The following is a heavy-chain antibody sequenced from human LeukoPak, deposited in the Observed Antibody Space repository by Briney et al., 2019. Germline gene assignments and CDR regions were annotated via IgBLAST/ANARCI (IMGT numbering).Heavy chain of an antibody. CDR2: ISSSSSYI. D-gene: IGHD3-22*01. J-gene: IGHJ6*02. Sequence: PGGSLRLSCAASGFTFSSYSMNWVRQAPGKGLEWVSSISSSSSYIYYADSVKGRFTISRDNAKNSLYLQMNSLRAEDTAVYYCATAVPYYYDSSGYSSYGMDVWGQGTTVTVSS. V-gene: IGHV3-21*01. CDR1: GFTFSSYS. CDR3: ATAVPYYYDSSGYSSYGMDV.